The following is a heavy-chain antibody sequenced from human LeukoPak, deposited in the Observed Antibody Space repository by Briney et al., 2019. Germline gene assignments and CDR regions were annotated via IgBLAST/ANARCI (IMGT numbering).Heavy chain of an antibody. J-gene: IGHJ4*02. CDR3: ARALAAGRTYYFGY. V-gene: IGHV3-33*01. CDR1: GFTFSSYG. Sequence: GGSLRLSCAASGFTFSSYGMHWVRQAPGKGLEWVAVIWYDGSNKYHADSVKGRFTISRDNSKNTLYLQMNSLRAEDTAVYYCARALAAGRTYYFGYWGQGTLVTVSS. D-gene: IGHD6-13*01. CDR2: IWYDGSNK.